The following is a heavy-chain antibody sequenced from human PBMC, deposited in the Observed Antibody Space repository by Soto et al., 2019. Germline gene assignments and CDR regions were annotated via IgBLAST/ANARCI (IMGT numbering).Heavy chain of an antibody. CDR2: IIPILGIA. CDR1: GGTFSSYT. CDR3: ARDENDDAFDI. D-gene: IGHD1-1*01. J-gene: IGHJ3*02. Sequence: SVKVSCKASGGTFSSYTISWVRQAPGQGLEWMGRIIPILGIANYAQKFQGRVTITADKSTSTAYMELSSLRSEDTAVYYCARDENDDAFDIWGQGTMVTVSS. V-gene: IGHV1-69*04.